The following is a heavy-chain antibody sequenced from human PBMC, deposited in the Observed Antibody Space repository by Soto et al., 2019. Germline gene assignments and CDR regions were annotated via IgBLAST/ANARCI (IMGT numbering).Heavy chain of an antibody. J-gene: IGHJ5*02. CDR3: ARAAALRSWFDP. D-gene: IGHD6-13*01. CDR2: IYYSGST. Sequence: PSETLSLTCTVSGGSISSGGYYWSWIRQHPGKGLEWIGYIYYSGSTYYTPSLKSRVTISVDTSKNQFSLKLSSVTAADTAVYYCARAAALRSWFDPWGQGTPVTVSS. V-gene: IGHV4-31*03. CDR1: GGSISSGGYY.